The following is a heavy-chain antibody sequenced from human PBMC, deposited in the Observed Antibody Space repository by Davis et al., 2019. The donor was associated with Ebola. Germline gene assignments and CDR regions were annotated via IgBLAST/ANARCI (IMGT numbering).Heavy chain of an antibody. CDR2: INPSGGST. V-gene: IGHV1-46*01. D-gene: IGHD5-24*01. J-gene: IGHJ4*02. Sequence: AASVKVSCKVSGYTLTELSMHWVRQAPGQGLEWMGIINPSGGSTSYAQKFQGRVTMTRDTSTSTVYMELSSLRSEDTAVYYCARVDGYNADYDYWGQGTLVTVSS. CDR3: ARVDGYNADYDY. CDR1: GYTLTELS.